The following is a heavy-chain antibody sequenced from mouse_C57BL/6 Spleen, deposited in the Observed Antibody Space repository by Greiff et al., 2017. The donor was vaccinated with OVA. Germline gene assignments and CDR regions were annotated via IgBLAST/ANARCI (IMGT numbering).Heavy chain of an antibody. Sequence: QVQLQQSGPGLVQPSQSLSITCTVSGFSLTSYGVHWVRQSPGKGLEWLGVIWSGGSTDYNAAFISRLSISKDNSKSQVFFKMNSLQADDTARYYCARNSPTGRGYFDYWGQGTTLTVSS. CDR2: IWSGGST. J-gene: IGHJ2*01. CDR1: GFSLTSYG. V-gene: IGHV2-2*01. D-gene: IGHD4-1*02. CDR3: ARNSPTGRGYFDY.